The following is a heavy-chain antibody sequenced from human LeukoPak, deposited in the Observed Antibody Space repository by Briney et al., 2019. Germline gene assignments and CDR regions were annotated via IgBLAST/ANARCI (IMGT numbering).Heavy chain of an antibody. CDR3: ARETVKLTMIVVVTIDAFDI. Sequence: ASVKVSCKASGGTFSSYAISWVRQAPGQVLVWMGRIIPILGIANYAQKFQGRVTITADKSTSTAYMELSSLRSEDTAVYYCARETVKLTMIVVVTIDAFDIWGQGTMVTVSS. CDR1: GGTFSSYA. V-gene: IGHV1-69*04. D-gene: IGHD3-22*01. CDR2: IIPILGIA. J-gene: IGHJ3*02.